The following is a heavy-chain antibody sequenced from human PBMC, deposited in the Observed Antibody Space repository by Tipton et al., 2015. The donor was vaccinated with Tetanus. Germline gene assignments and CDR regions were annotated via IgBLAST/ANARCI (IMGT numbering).Heavy chain of an antibody. V-gene: IGHV4-39*07. J-gene: IGHJ6*02. Sequence: TLSLTCTVSGDSITSSHYYWGWVRQPPGKGLEWIGSIYFSGSTYHSPSLQSRVTISVDTSKNQFSLQLAFVTAADTAIYYCARERIEAFYYHGLDVWGPGTTVTVSS. CDR2: IYFSGST. CDR3: ARERIEAFYYHGLDV. CDR1: GDSITSSHYY. D-gene: IGHD2-21*01.